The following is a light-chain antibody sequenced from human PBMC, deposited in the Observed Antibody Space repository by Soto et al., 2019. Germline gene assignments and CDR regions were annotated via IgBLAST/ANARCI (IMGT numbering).Light chain of an antibody. Sequence: DIRMTHSPSSLSASVGDSVTITCRASQGINDYLAWYQQKPGKVPVLLIYSASTLKPGIPSRFSGSGTGTDFTLTISSLQPEDFATYYCQKYDSAPRTFGQGTKVDIK. V-gene: IGKV1-27*01. CDR3: QKYDSAPRT. CDR1: QGINDY. CDR2: SAS. J-gene: IGKJ1*01.